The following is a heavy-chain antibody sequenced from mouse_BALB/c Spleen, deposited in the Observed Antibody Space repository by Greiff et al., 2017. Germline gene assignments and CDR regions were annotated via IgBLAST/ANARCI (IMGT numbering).Heavy chain of an antibody. V-gene: IGHV1-69*02. J-gene: IGHJ2*01. CDR2: IDPSDSET. Sequence: QVHVKQSGAELVKPGAPVKLSCKASGYTFTSYWMNWVKQRPGRGLEWIGRIDPSDSETHYNQKFKDKATLTVDKSSSTAYIQLSSLTSEDSAVYYCARDYYGYDGIAYWGQGTTLTVSS. D-gene: IGHD2-2*01. CDR1: GYTFTSYW. CDR3: ARDYYGYDGIAY.